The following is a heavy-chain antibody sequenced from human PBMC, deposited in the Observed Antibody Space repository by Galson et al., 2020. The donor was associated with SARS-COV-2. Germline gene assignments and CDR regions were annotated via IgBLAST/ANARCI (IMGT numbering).Heavy chain of an antibody. V-gene: IGHV1-2*02. CDR3: ARDLRYFDWLLTGLDY. J-gene: IGHJ4*02. CDR1: GYTFTGYY. CDR2: INPNSGGT. Sequence: ASVKVSCKASGYTFTGYYMHWVRQAPGQGLEWMGWINPNSGGTNYAQKFQGRVTMTRDTSISTAYMELSSLRSDDTAVYYCARDLRYFDWLLTGLDYWGQGTLVTVSS. D-gene: IGHD3-9*01.